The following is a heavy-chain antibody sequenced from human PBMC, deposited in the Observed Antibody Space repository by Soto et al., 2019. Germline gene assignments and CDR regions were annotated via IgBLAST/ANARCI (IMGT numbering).Heavy chain of an antibody. J-gene: IGHJ6*02. CDR1: GFTFSSYG. V-gene: IGHV3-33*01. D-gene: IGHD3-3*01. CDR2: IWYDGSNK. Sequence: QVQLVESGGGVVQPGRSLRLSCAASGFTFSSYGMQWVRQAPGKGLEWVAVIWYDGSNKYYADSVKGRFTISRDNSKNTLYLQMNSLRAEDTAVYYCARDEAIYGVKDVWGQGTTVTVSS. CDR3: ARDEAIYGVKDV.